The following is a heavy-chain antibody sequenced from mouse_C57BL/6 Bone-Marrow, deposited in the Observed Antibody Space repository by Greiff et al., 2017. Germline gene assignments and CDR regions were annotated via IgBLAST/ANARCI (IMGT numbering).Heavy chain of an antibody. CDR3: ARSDYYGSSYWYFDV. Sequence: EVKLVESGGGLVQPGGSLSLSCAASGFTFTDYYMSWVRQPPGKALEWLGFIRNKANGYTTEYSASVKGRFTISRDNSQSILYLQMNALRAEDSATYDCARSDYYGSSYWYFDVWGTGTTVTVSS. D-gene: IGHD1-1*01. CDR2: IRNKANGYTT. J-gene: IGHJ1*03. CDR1: GFTFTDYY. V-gene: IGHV7-3*01.